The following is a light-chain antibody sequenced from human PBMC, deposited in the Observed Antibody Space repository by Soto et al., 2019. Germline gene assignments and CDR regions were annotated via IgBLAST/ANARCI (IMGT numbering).Light chain of an antibody. CDR1: QDISFW. V-gene: IGKV1-12*01. CDR2: GAS. Sequence: DIPMTQSPSSVSASVGDRVTITCRASQDISFWLAWYQQKPGKAPKLLIYGASSLQSDVPSRFTGSGSGTDFTLTISSLQPEDFATYYCQQANSFPRTFGQGTKLEIK. J-gene: IGKJ2*02. CDR3: QQANSFPRT.